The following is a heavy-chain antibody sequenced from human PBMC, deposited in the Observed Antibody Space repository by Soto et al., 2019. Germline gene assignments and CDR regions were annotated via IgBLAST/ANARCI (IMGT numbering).Heavy chain of an antibody. CDR3: ARDLPHYDFWSGYRDTYDY. CDR1: GFTFSSYS. J-gene: IGHJ4*02. Sequence: GGSLRLSCAASGFTFSSYSMNWVRQAPGKGLEWVSSISSSSSYIYYADSVKGRFTISRDNAKNSLYLQMNSLRAEDTAVYYCARDLPHYDFWSGYRDTYDYWGQGTLVTVSS. V-gene: IGHV3-21*01. CDR2: ISSSSSYI. D-gene: IGHD3-3*01.